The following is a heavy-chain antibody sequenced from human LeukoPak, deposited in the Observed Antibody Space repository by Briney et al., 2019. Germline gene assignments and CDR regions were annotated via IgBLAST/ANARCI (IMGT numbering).Heavy chain of an antibody. CDR1: GGSISSSSYY. Sequence: PSETLSLTCTVSGGSISSSSYYWGWIRQPPGKGLEWIGSIYYSGSTYYNPSLKSRVTISVDTSKNQFSLKLSSVTAADTAVYYCARQWRRHYYYMDVWGKGTTVTVSS. J-gene: IGHJ6*03. CDR2: IYYSGST. D-gene: IGHD3-3*01. CDR3: ARQWRRHYYYMDV. V-gene: IGHV4-39*01.